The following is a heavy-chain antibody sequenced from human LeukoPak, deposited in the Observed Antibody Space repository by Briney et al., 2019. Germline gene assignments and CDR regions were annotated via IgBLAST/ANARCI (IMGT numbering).Heavy chain of an antibody. V-gene: IGHV1-69*06. Sequence: ASVKVSCKASGGTFSSYAISWVRQAPGQGLEWMGGIIPIFGTANYAQKFQGRVTITADKSTSTAYMELSSLRSEDTAVYYCVSNSYGYFYWFDPWGQGTLVTVSS. CDR1: GGTFSSYA. CDR2: IIPIFGTA. CDR3: VSNSYGYFYWFDP. D-gene: IGHD5-18*01. J-gene: IGHJ5*02.